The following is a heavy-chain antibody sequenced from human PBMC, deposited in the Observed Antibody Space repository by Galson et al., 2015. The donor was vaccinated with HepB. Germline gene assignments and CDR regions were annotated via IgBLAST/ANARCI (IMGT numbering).Heavy chain of an antibody. D-gene: IGHD3-22*01. CDR1: VFPFSSYA. CDR2: IKQDGREK. CDR3: ARKGYYYDSSGYYYANLYFDY. Sequence: SLRLSCAASVFPFSSYAMNWVRQAPGKGLEWVANIKQDGREKYYVDSVKGRFTISRDNAKNSLYLQMNSLRAEDTAVYYCARKGYYYDSSGYYYANLYFDYWGQGPLVTVSS. J-gene: IGHJ4*02. V-gene: IGHV3-7*01.